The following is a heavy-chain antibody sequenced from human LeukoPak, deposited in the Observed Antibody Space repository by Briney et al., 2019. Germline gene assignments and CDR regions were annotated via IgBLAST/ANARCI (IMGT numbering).Heavy chain of an antibody. D-gene: IGHD3-9*01. CDR3: AKLPADYDILTGYYSYYYYYMDV. Sequence: GGSLRLSCAASGFTFSSYAMSWVRQAPGKGLEWVSAMSGSGGSTYYADSVKGRFTISRDNSKNTLYLQMNSLRAEDTAVYYCAKLPADYDILTGYYSYYYYYMDVWGKGTTVTVSS. J-gene: IGHJ6*03. V-gene: IGHV3-23*01. CDR2: MSGSGGST. CDR1: GFTFSSYA.